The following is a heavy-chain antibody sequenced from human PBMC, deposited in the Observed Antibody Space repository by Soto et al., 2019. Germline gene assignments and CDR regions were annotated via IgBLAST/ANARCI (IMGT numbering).Heavy chain of an antibody. J-gene: IGHJ4*02. D-gene: IGHD6-19*01. CDR2: ISGSGDST. V-gene: IGHV3-23*01. Sequence: EVQLLESGGGLVQPGGSLRLSCAASGCTFSSYAMSWVRQAPGKGLEWVSVISGSGDSTYYADSVKGRFTSSRDNSKNTLYLQMNSLRAEDTAVYYCARRTSGWYFDYWGQGTLVTVSS. CDR1: GCTFSSYA. CDR3: ARRTSGWYFDY.